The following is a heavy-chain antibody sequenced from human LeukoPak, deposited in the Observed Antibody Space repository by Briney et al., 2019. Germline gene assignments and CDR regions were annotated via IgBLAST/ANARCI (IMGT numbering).Heavy chain of an antibody. J-gene: IGHJ4*02. Sequence: SETLSLTCAVYGGSFSGYYWSWIRQPPGKGLEWIGEINHSGSTNYNPSLKSRVTISVDTSKNQFSLKLSSVTAADTAVYYCARVQGTRPFDYWGQGTLVTVSS. D-gene: IGHD1-1*01. CDR1: GGSFSGYY. CDR2: INHSGST. V-gene: IGHV4-34*01. CDR3: ARVQGTRPFDY.